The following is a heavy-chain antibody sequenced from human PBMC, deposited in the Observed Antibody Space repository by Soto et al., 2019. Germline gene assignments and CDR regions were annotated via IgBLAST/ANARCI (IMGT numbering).Heavy chain of an antibody. D-gene: IGHD3-10*01. Sequence: GGSLRLSCAASAFTFKNYWMSWVRQAPGKGLEWVANINQDGSEKNYVDSVKGRFTISRDNAKNSLDLQMNSLRAEDTAVYYCARSITPFDIWGRGTLVTVSS. CDR3: ARSITPFDI. V-gene: IGHV3-7*01. CDR1: AFTFKNYW. J-gene: IGHJ2*01. CDR2: INQDGSEK.